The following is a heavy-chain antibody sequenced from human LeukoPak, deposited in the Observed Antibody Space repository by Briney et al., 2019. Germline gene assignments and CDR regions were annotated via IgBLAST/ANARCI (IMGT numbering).Heavy chain of an antibody. J-gene: IGHJ4*02. D-gene: IGHD3-3*01. Sequence: SQTLSFTCTVSGGSISSGSYYWSWIRQPAGKGLEWIGRIYTSGSTNYNPSLKSRVTISVDTSKNQFSLKLSSVTAAGTAVYYCARMAYDFWSGYYTYFDYWGQGTLVTVSS. CDR3: ARMAYDFWSGYYTYFDY. CDR2: IYTSGST. CDR1: GGSISSGSYY. V-gene: IGHV4-61*02.